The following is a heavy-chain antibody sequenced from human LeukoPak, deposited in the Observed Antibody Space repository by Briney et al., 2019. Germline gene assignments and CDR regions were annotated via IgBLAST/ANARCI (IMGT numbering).Heavy chain of an antibody. CDR2: IRHDGNEE. Sequence: PGGSLRLSCAASGFIFSKYGMHWVRQAPGRGLEWLALIRHDGNEEWYVDSVRGRFTISRDNSKNTVFLQMNSLRADDTAVYYCARWCIVGRDAFDLWGQGTMVTVSS. D-gene: IGHD3-22*01. CDR1: GFIFSKYG. J-gene: IGHJ3*01. CDR3: ARWCIVGRDAFDL. V-gene: IGHV3-33*01.